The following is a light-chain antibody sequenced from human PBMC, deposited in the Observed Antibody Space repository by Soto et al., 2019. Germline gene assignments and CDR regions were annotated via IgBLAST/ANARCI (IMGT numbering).Light chain of an antibody. CDR1: QTIDRY. Sequence: IPMTQSPSSLSASVGDTVTITCRASQTIDRYLNWFQQKSGQAPKLLMNAASTLRSGVPSRFSASGSWTDFTLTISSLQTEDYATYYCQQSYNAPFNFGPGTKVDIK. CDR2: AAS. CDR3: QQSYNAPFN. V-gene: IGKV1-39*01. J-gene: IGKJ3*01.